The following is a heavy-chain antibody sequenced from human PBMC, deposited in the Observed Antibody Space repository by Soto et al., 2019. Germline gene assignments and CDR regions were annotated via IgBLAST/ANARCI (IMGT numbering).Heavy chain of an antibody. D-gene: IGHD6-13*01. CDR2: IYYSGST. CDR1: GGSISSYY. Sequence: SETLSLTCTVSGGSISSYYWSWIRQPPGKGLEWIGYIYYSGSTNYNPSLKSRVTISVDTSKNQFSLKLSSVTAADTAVYYCARVVAAAGKYYYCYYMDVWGKGTTVTVSS. V-gene: IGHV4-59*01. CDR3: ARVVAAAGKYYYCYYMDV. J-gene: IGHJ6*03.